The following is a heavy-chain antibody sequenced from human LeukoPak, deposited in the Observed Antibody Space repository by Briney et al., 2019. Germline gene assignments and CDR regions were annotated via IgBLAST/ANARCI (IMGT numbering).Heavy chain of an antibody. CDR2: INQDGSEK. Sequence: GGSLRLSCAASGFTFSSYWMSWVRQAPGKGLEWVANINQDGSEKYYVDSVKGRFTISRDNAKNSLYLQMNSLRAEDTAVYFCARDRAWGIAAAQYMDVWGKGTTVTVSS. J-gene: IGHJ6*03. CDR1: GFTFSSYW. CDR3: ARDRAWGIAAAQYMDV. V-gene: IGHV3-7*01. D-gene: IGHD6-13*01.